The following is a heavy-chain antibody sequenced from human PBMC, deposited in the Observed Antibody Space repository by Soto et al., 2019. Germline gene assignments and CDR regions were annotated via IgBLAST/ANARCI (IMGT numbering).Heavy chain of an antibody. V-gene: IGHV1-8*01. CDR1: GYTFTSND. CDR3: TRNRWYFDL. Sequence: QVQLVQSGAEVKKPGASVKVSCKASGYTFTSNDINWVRQATGQGLEWMGWVNPNTGETGYAQKFPRRVTVTSDTSISTAYMELSSLRSEDTAVYYSTRNRWYFDLWGRGTLVTVSS. J-gene: IGHJ2*01. CDR2: VNPNTGET.